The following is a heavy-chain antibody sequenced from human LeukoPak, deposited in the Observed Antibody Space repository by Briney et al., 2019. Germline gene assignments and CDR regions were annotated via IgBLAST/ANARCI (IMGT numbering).Heavy chain of an antibody. CDR3: AKHQGQHPSRGPDDAFDI. V-gene: IGHV3-23*01. Sequence: GGSLRLSCAASGFTFSSYGMSWVRQAPGKGLEWVSAISGSGGSTYYADSVKGRFTISRDNSKNTLYLQMNSLRAEDTAVYYCAKHQGQHPSRGPDDAFDIWGQGTMVTVSS. CDR1: GFTFSSYG. D-gene: IGHD5-24*01. J-gene: IGHJ3*02. CDR2: ISGSGGST.